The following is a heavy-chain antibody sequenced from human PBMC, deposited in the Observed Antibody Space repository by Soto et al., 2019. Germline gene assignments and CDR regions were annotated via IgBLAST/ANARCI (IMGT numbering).Heavy chain of an antibody. CDR1: GGFISSGGYY. J-gene: IGHJ4*02. CDR3: ARGVLV. CDR2: IYYSGNT. V-gene: IGHV4-31*03. Sequence: QVQLQESGPGLVKPSETLSLTCTVSGGFISSGGYYWSWIRQHPGKGLEWIGSIYYSGNTYYNPSLKSCLTISVDTSKNHFSLNLGSVAAADTAVYYCARGVLVWGQGTLVTVSS.